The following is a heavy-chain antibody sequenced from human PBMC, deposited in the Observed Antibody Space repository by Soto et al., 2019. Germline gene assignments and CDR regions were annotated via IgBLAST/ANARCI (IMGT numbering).Heavy chain of an antibody. D-gene: IGHD1-7*01. CDR2: MFPWTSDT. CDR3: VTTRDGTTFFPH. V-gene: IGHV5-51*01. Sequence: PGETLKISCQGSGYTFNSFWSGWVRQMPGEGLEWMGLMFPWTSDTSYSPTFQGHVSISVNRPTGTGYLPWNSLKASDTAMYYCVTTRDGTTFFPHWGQGTPVTVSS. CDR1: GYTFNSFW. J-gene: IGHJ4*02.